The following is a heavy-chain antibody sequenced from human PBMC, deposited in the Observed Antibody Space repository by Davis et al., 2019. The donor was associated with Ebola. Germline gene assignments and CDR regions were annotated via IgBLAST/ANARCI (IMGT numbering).Heavy chain of an antibody. CDR3: ARDRKPMVRGDYFDY. J-gene: IGHJ4*02. V-gene: IGHV1-18*01. CDR1: GYTFTSYG. Sequence: AASVKVSCKTFGYTFTSYGITWVRQAPGQGLEWMGWISAYNGKTSYAQNFQDRVTMTTDTSTTTAYMELSSLRSEDTAVYYCARDRKPMVRGDYFDYWGQGTLVTVSS. CDR2: ISAYNGKT. D-gene: IGHD3-10*01.